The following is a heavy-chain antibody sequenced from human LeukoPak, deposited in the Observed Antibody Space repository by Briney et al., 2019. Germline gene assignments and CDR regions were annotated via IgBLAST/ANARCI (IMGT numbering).Heavy chain of an antibody. CDR3: ASSYYDSSGSSPFDY. V-gene: IGHV3-48*03. J-gene: IGHJ4*02. Sequence: PGGSLRLSCAASGFTFRKYEMNWVRQAPGKGLEWLSYISGSGSTKYYADSVKGRFTISRDNAKNSLYLRMNSLRAEDTAVYYCASSYYDSSGSSPFDYWGQGTLVTVSS. CDR2: ISGSGSTK. CDR1: GFTFRKYE. D-gene: IGHD3-22*01.